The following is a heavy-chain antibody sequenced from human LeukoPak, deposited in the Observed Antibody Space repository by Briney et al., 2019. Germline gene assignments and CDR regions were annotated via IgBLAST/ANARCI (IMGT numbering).Heavy chain of an antibody. J-gene: IGHJ3*01. CDR2: IYNDGDT. V-gene: IGHV4-39*01. CDR3: TSRGFRLPLDAFDV. Sequence: SETLSLTCTVSGGPLSISAYYWVWVRQSPGKRLQWIGSIYNDGDTYYNPSFESRVTIAIETSKNQFSLRLTSVTAADTAVYYCTSRGFRLPLDAFDVWGQGTRVAVSS. CDR1: GGPLSISAYY.